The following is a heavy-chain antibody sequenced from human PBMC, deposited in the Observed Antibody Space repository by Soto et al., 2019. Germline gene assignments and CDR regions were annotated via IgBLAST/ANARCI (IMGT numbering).Heavy chain of an antibody. CDR3: ARDRTPGYCTNGVCWIMSGYYYMDV. CDR2: IIPILGIA. J-gene: IGHJ6*03. D-gene: IGHD2-8*01. CDR1: GGTFSSYT. V-gene: IGHV1-69*04. Sequence: ASVKVSCKASGGTFSSYTISWVRQAPGQGLEWMGRIIPILGIANYAQKFQGRVTITADKSTSTAYMELSSLRSEDTAVYYCARDRTPGYCTNGVCWIMSGYYYMDVWGKGTTVTVSS.